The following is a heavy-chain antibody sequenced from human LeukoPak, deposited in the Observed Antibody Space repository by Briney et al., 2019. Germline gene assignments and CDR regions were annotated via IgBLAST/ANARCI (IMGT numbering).Heavy chain of an antibody. J-gene: IGHJ5*02. V-gene: IGHV4-31*03. Sequence: SQTLSLTCSVSGGPIISGGYYWSWIRQHPAKGLEWIGNIYYTGSTYYNPSLKSRLTISVDTSKSQFSLKLRPVTAADTAIYYCARENGGNSGVWNWFDPWGQGTLVTVSS. CDR3: ARENGGNSGVWNWFDP. CDR1: GGPIISGGYY. CDR2: IYYTGST. D-gene: IGHD4-23*01.